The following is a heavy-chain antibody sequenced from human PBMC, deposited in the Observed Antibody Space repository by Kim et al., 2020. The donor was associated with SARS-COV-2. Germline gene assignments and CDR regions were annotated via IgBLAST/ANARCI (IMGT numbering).Heavy chain of an antibody. Sequence: SETLSLTCTVSGCSISSSSYYWGWIRQPPGKGLEWIGSIYYSGSTYYNPSLKSRVTISVDTSKNQFSLKLSSVTAADTAVYYCARRLGGWRNYGMDVWGQGTTVTVSS. J-gene: IGHJ6*02. CDR3: ARRLGGWRNYGMDV. CDR2: IYYSGST. D-gene: IGHD6-19*01. V-gene: IGHV4-39*01. CDR1: GCSISSSSYY.